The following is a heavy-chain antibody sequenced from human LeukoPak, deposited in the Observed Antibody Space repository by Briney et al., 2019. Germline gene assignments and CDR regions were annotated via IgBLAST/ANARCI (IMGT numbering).Heavy chain of an antibody. V-gene: IGHV4-34*01. CDR1: GGSFSGYY. D-gene: IGHD3-10*01. J-gene: IGHJ4*02. CDR2: INHSGST. CDR3: ARDSYGSGSYLRN. Sequence: KPSETLSLTCAVYGGSFSGYYWSWIRQPPGKGLEWIGEINHSGSTNYNPSLKSRVTISVDTSKNQFSLKLSSVTAADTAVYYCARDSYGSGSYLRNWGQGTLVTVSS.